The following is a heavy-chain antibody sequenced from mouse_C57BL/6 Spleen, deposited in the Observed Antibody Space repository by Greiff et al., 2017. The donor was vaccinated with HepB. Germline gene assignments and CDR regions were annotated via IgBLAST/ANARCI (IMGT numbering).Heavy chain of an antibody. CDR2: ISYDGSN. CDR1: GYSITSGYY. J-gene: IGHJ2*01. Sequence: DVHLVESGPGLVKPSQSLSLTCSVTGYSITSGYYWNWIRQFPGNKLEWMGYISYDGSNNYNPSLKNRISITRDTSKNQFFLKLNSVTTEDTATYYCARGDYYGSSPDYWGQGTTLTVSS. V-gene: IGHV3-6*01. CDR3: ARGDYYGSSPDY. D-gene: IGHD1-1*01.